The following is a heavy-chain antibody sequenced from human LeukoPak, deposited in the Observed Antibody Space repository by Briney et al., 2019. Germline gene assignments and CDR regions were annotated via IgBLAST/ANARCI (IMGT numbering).Heavy chain of an antibody. D-gene: IGHD6-13*01. CDR1: GGSFSSYY. Sequence: SETLSLTCAVYGGSFSSYYWSWIRQPPGKGLEWIGEINHSGSTNYNPSLKSRVTISVDTSKNQFSLKLSSVTAADTAVYYCARGVAAAGTSYYYYMDVWGKGTTVTVSS. J-gene: IGHJ6*03. CDR3: ARGVAAAGTSYYYYMDV. CDR2: INHSGST. V-gene: IGHV4-34*01.